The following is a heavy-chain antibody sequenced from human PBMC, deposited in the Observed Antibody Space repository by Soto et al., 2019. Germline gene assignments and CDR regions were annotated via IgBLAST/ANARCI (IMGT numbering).Heavy chain of an antibody. CDR1: GFTFSSYT. CDR3: ARGFVGSSSFYSFDY. D-gene: IGHD6-6*01. V-gene: IGHV3-30-3*01. Sequence: QVHLVESGGGVVQPGRSLSLSCAASGFTFSSYTIHWVRQAPGTGLEWVAVMSYDGSHIYYADSVEGRFTISRDNSRNTLYLQMNSLRVEDTAVYYCARGFVGSSSFYSFDYWGQGTLVTVSS. CDR2: MSYDGSHI. J-gene: IGHJ4*02.